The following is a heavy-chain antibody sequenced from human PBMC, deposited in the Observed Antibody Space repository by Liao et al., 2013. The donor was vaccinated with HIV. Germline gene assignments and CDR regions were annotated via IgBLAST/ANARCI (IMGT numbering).Heavy chain of an antibody. CDR1: RGSISSYH. CDR3: ATDASAPNAFDI. CDR2: VYYSGST. Sequence: QVQLQESGPGLVKPSETLSLTCTVSRGSISSYHYSWIRQPPGKGLEWIGHVYYSGSTSYNPSLRSRVTISRDTAKNQFSLKLEDVTTADTAVYYCATDASAPNAFDIWGQGTIVTVSS. D-gene: IGHD3-10*01. J-gene: IGHJ3*02. V-gene: IGHV4-59*01.